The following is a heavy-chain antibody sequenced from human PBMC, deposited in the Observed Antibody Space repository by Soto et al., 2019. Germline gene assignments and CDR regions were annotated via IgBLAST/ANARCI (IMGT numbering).Heavy chain of an antibody. J-gene: IGHJ4*02. CDR3: ARDGYSYGYDPYFDY. D-gene: IGHD5-18*01. V-gene: IGHV3-11*01. CDR1: GFTFSDYY. CDR2: ISSSGSTI. Sequence: GGSLRLSCAASGFTFSDYYMSWIRQAPGKGLECVSYISSSGSTIYYADSVKGRFTISRDNAKNSLYLQMNSLRAEDTAVYYCARDGYSYGYDPYFDYWGQGTLVTVYS.